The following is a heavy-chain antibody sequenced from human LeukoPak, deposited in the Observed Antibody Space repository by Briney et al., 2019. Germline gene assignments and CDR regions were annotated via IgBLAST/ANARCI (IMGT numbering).Heavy chain of an antibody. CDR2: ISGSGSTT. CDR3: ARLLGDFDY. Sequence: GGSLRLSCAASGFTFSSYEMNWVRQAPEKGLEWVSYISGSGSTTYYADSVKGRLIISRDNAKNSLYLQMNSLRAEDTAVYYCARLLGDFDYWGQGTLVTVSS. V-gene: IGHV3-48*03. D-gene: IGHD3-16*01. J-gene: IGHJ4*02. CDR1: GFTFSSYE.